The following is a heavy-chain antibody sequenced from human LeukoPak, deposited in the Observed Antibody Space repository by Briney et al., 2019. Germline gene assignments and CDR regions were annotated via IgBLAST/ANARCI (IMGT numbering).Heavy chain of an antibody. Sequence: SETLSLTCTVSGGSVSSGSYYWSWIRQPPGKGLEWIGYIYYSGSTNYNPSLKSRVTISVDTSKNQFSLKLSSVTAADPAVYYCAGGGGYSYGPVVFNYWGQGTLVTVSS. J-gene: IGHJ4*02. CDR3: AGGGGYSYGPVVFNY. CDR1: GGSVSSGSYY. V-gene: IGHV4-61*01. D-gene: IGHD5-18*01. CDR2: IYYSGST.